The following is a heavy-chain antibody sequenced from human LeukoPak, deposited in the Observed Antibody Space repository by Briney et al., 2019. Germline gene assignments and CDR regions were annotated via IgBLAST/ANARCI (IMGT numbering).Heavy chain of an antibody. CDR2: ISDSGGTT. V-gene: IGHV3-23*01. CDR1: GFTFSIYG. Sequence: GSLRLSCAASGFTFSIYGMTWVRQAPGKGLECVSKISDSGGTTKYADSVKGRFTISRDNSKNTLYLQMNSLRAEDTAVYYCAKNFDSGSYYPNWGQGTLVTVSS. D-gene: IGHD3-10*01. J-gene: IGHJ4*02. CDR3: AKNFDSGSYYPN.